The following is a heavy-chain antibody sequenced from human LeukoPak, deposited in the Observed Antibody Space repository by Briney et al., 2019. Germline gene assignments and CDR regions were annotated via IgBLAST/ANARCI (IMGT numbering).Heavy chain of an antibody. CDR1: GGSISSYY. CDR2: IYTSGST. D-gene: IGHD3-22*01. V-gene: IGHV4-4*07. J-gene: IGHJ3*02. CDR3: ARGAPKVVVDAFDI. Sequence: PSETLSLTCTVSGGSISSYYWSWIRQPAGKGLEWIGRIYTSGSTNYNPSLKSRVTMSVDTSKNQFSLKLSSVTAADTAVYYCARGAPKVVVDAFDIWGQGTMVTVSS.